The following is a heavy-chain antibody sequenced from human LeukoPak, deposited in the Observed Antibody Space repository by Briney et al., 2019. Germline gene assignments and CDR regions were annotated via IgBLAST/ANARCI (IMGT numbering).Heavy chain of an antibody. D-gene: IGHD1-26*01. V-gene: IGHV3-23*01. Sequence: GGSLRLSCAASAFTLSSYAMSWVRPAPGKGLEWVSAISSSGGSTYYADSVKGRFTISGDNSKNTLYLQMNSLRAEDTAVYYCAKDPYSGSYYDYWGQGTLVTVSS. CDR1: AFTLSSYA. J-gene: IGHJ4*02. CDR2: ISSSGGST. CDR3: AKDPYSGSYYDY.